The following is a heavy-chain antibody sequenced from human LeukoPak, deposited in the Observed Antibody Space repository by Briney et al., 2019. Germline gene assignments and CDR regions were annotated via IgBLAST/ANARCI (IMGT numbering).Heavy chain of an antibody. CDR2: ISGSGGST. J-gene: IGHJ5*02. V-gene: IGHV3-23*01. CDR3: AKTYYYGSGSYGVDWFDP. CDR1: GFTFSSYA. D-gene: IGHD3-10*01. Sequence: PGASLRLSCAASGFTFSSYAMSWVRQAPGKGLEGVSAISGSGGSTYYADSVKGRFTISRDNSKNTLYLKMNSLRAEDTAVYYCAKTYYYGSGSYGVDWFDPWGQGTLVTVSS.